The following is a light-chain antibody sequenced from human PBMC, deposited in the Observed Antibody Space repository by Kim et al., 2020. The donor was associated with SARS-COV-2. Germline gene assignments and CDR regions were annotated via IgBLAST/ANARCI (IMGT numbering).Light chain of an antibody. V-gene: IGKV1-9*01. Sequence: DIQLTQSPSFLSASVGDRVTITCRASQAIGNYLAWYQQDPGKAPKLLIYAASTLRTGVPSRFSGSGSRTEFTLTISSLQPEDFTTYFCQQYNVLPRTFGQGTKVEIK. CDR3: QQYNVLPRT. CDR1: QAIGNY. J-gene: IGKJ1*01. CDR2: AAS.